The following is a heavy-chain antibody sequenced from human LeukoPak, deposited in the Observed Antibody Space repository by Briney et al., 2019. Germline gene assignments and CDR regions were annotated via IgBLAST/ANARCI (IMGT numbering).Heavy chain of an antibody. J-gene: IGHJ4*02. Sequence: QPGGSLRLSCAASGFTVSSDYMSWVRQAPGKGLVWVSRIDSDGYSTAYADSVKGRFTISRDNAKNTLYLQMNSLRAEDTAVYYCASEGTTGTTWGPDYWGQGTLVTVSS. CDR1: GFTVSSDY. CDR2: IDSDGYST. D-gene: IGHD1-1*01. CDR3: ASEGTTGTTWGPDY. V-gene: IGHV3-74*01.